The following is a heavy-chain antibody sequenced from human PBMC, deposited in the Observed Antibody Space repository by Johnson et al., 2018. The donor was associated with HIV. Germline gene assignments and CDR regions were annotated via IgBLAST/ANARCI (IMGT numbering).Heavy chain of an antibody. J-gene: IGHJ3*02. V-gene: IGHV3-30*04. D-gene: IGHD2-2*01. CDR3: ARESLLPAMTAFDI. Sequence: QVQLVESGGGLAKPAWSPRLSCAASQFTFSSYAMHWVRQAPGKGLEWVAVISYDGSNKYYADSVKGRFTISRDNSKNSLFLQMNSLRAEDTAVYFCARESLLPAMTAFDIWGQGTMVTVSS. CDR1: QFTFSSYA. CDR2: ISYDGSNK.